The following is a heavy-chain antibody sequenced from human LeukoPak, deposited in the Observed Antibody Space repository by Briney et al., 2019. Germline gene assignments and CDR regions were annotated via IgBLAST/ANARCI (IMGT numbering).Heavy chain of an antibody. D-gene: IGHD3-9*01. J-gene: IGHJ4*02. CDR3: ARVVADILTGYYPYYFDY. Sequence: SETLSLTCTVSGGSISSYYWSWTRQPPGKGLEWIGYIYYSGSTNYNPSLKSRVTISVDTSKNQFSLKLSSVTAADTAVYYCARVVADILTGYYPYYFDYWGQGTLVTVSS. CDR1: GGSISSYY. V-gene: IGHV4-59*01. CDR2: IYYSGST.